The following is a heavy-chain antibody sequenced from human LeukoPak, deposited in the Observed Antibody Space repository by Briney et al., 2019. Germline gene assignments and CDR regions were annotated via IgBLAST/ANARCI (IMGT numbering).Heavy chain of an antibody. V-gene: IGHV4-59*01. CDR1: GGSISNYV. Sequence: SETLSLTCTVSGGSISNYVWSWIRQPPGKGLEWIGYINDSGNTKYNPSLESRVTISVDTSKNQFSLNLYSVTAADTAVYYCARSPDILTGEKFDYWGQGTLVTVSS. J-gene: IGHJ4*02. CDR2: INDSGNT. CDR3: ARSPDILTGEKFDY. D-gene: IGHD3-9*01.